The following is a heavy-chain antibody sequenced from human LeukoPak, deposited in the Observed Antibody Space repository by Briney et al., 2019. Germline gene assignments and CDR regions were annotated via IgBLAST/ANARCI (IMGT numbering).Heavy chain of an antibody. D-gene: IGHD2-2*01. J-gene: IGHJ6*02. Sequence: GGSLRLSCAASGFTFSSYWMHWVRQAPGKGLVWVSRINSDGSSTSYADSVKGRLTISRDNAKNTLYLQMNSLRVEDTAVYYCARDGYCSSTTCYRNRAFYYYGMDVWGQGTTVAVSS. CDR3: ARDGYCSSTTCYRNRAFYYYGMDV. CDR2: INSDGSST. V-gene: IGHV3-74*01. CDR1: GFTFSSYW.